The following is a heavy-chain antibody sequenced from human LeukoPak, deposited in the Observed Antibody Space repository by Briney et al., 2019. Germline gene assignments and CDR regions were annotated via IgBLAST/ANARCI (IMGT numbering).Heavy chain of an antibody. V-gene: IGHV3-48*02. CDR2: IIGRGSII. CDR3: ARGQSGSNNWFDS. CDR1: GFTFSTYG. J-gene: IGHJ5*01. Sequence: PGGSLRLSCAASGFTFSTYGMNWVRQAPGKGLEWDSYIIGRGSIIHYADSVKGRFTISRDNAKNSLYLQMNSLRDEDTAVYYCARGQSGSNNWFDSWGQGILVTVSS. D-gene: IGHD5-12*01.